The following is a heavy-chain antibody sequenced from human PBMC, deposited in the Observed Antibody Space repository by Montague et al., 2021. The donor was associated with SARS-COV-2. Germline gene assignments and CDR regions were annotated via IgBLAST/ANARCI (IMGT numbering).Heavy chain of an antibody. J-gene: IGHJ3*02. Sequence: LVKPTQTLTLTCTFSGFSLSTRGMRASWIRQPPGRGLEWVGRIYYSGSTNYNPSLKSRVTISVDTSKNQFSLKLSSVTAADTAVYYCARTGLGAYDILTGYTVNAFDMWGQGTMVTVSS. CDR1: GFSLSTRGMR. CDR3: ARTGLGAYDILTGYTVNAFDM. V-gene: IGHV4-61*08. CDR2: IYYSGST. D-gene: IGHD3-9*01.